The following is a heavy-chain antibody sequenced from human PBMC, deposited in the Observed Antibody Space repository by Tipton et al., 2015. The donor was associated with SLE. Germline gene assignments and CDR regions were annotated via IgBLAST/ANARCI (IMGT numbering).Heavy chain of an antibody. CDR3: ARDRPAYCGAACYSDVEP. D-gene: IGHD2-21*01. Sequence: TLSLTCTVSGGSISGYYWSWIRQHPGKGLEWMGDIYDSGTTHYNPSLKSRVVISVDTSKNQFFLTLNSLIAADTAVYYCARDRPAYCGAACYSDVEPWGQGTLVTVSS. CDR1: GGSISGYY. J-gene: IGHJ5*02. V-gene: IGHV4-31*03. CDR2: IYDSGTT.